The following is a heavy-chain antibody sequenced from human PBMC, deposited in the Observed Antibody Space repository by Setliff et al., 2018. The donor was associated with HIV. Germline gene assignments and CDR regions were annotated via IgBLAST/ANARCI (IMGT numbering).Heavy chain of an antibody. D-gene: IGHD3-22*01. CDR3: ARCYYDSSGPTDAFDI. CDR2: INPSGGST. V-gene: IGHV1-46*01. Sequence: ASVKVSCKASGYTFTDYYMHWVRQAPGQGLEWMGIINPSGGSTTYAQKFQGRLTMTRDTSRSTVYMELSSLRSEDTAVYYCARCYYDSSGPTDAFDIWGQGTVVTVSS. J-gene: IGHJ3*02. CDR1: GYTFTDYY.